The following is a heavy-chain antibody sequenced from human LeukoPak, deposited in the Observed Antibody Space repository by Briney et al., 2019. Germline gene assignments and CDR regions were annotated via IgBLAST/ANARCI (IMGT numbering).Heavy chain of an antibody. Sequence: SETLSLTCAVYGASFSDYYWNWIRQPPGKGLEWIGEIEHSGSTKYNPSLKSRVIISVDTSKNQFSLKLSSVTAADTAVYYCARGDYDYVWGSYRSFDYWGQGTLVTVSS. D-gene: IGHD3-16*02. V-gene: IGHV4-34*01. J-gene: IGHJ4*02. CDR1: GASFSDYY. CDR3: ARGDYDYVWGSYRSFDY. CDR2: IEHSGST.